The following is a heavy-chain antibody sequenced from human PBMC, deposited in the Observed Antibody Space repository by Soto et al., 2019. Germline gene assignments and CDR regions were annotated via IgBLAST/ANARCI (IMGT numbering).Heavy chain of an antibody. Sequence: QVQLQESGPGLVKPSGTLSLPCGVFGGSISNSNWWTWVRQPPGKGLEWIGEIYHSGSTNYNSSLMSRVTISLDKVNNQFALKLTSVTAADTAVYYCAHRPIVGAAIWGQGTLVTVSS. D-gene: IGHD1-26*01. J-gene: IGHJ4*02. CDR1: GGSISNSNW. CDR3: AHRPIVGAAI. CDR2: IYHSGST. V-gene: IGHV4-4*02.